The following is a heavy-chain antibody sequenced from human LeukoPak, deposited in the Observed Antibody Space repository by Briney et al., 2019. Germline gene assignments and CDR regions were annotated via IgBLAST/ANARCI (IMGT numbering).Heavy chain of an antibody. Sequence: KTSETLSLTCTVSGGSIGSYYCNWFRQPPGKGLEWIGYIYNSVTTNYNPSLKSRVTISVDMSKNQFSLRLSSVTATDTAVYYCVTGGGWLPDYWGQGTLVTVSS. CDR3: VTGGGWLPDY. CDR2: IYNSVTT. CDR1: GGSIGSYY. J-gene: IGHJ4*02. D-gene: IGHD3-22*01. V-gene: IGHV4-59*01.